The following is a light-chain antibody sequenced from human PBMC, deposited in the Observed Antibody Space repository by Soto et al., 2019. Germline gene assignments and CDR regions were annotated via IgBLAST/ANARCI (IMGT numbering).Light chain of an antibody. CDR2: DVS. CDR3: ISYTSRSTLVV. CDR1: SSDVGTYNF. Sequence: QSALTQPASVSGSPGQSITISCTGTSSDVGTYNFVSWYQQHPGTVPKFIIFDVSNRPSGVSHRFSGSKSGNTASLTISGLQAEDEADYYCISYTSRSTLVVFGGGTKLTVL. V-gene: IGLV2-14*03. J-gene: IGLJ3*02.